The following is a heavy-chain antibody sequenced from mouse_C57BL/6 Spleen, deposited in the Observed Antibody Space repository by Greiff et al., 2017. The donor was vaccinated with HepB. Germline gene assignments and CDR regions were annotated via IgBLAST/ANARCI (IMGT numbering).Heavy chain of an antibody. CDR2: IDPENGDT. CDR3: TPLYYDYDVGFAY. J-gene: IGHJ3*01. CDR1: GFNIKDDY. V-gene: IGHV14-4*01. D-gene: IGHD2-4*01. Sequence: EVQLQQSGAELVRPGASVKLSCTASGFNIKDDYMHWVKQRPEQGLEWIGWIDPENGDTEYASKFQGKATITADTSSNPAYLQLSSLTSEDTAVYYCTPLYYDYDVGFAYWGQGTLVTVSA.